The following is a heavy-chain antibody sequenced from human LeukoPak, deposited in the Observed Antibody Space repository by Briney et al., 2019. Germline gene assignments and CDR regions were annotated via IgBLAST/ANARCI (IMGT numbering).Heavy chain of an antibody. CDR3: ARVPITIFGVVLDY. D-gene: IGHD3-3*01. V-gene: IGHV1-8*01. CDR2: MNPNSGNT. CDR1: GYTFTSYD. J-gene: IGHJ4*02. Sequence: GASVKVSCKASGYTFTSYDINWVRQATGQGLEWMGWMNPNSGNTGYAQKFQGRVTMTRNTSISTAYMELSSLRSEDTAVYYCARVPITIFGVVLDYWGQGTLVTVSS.